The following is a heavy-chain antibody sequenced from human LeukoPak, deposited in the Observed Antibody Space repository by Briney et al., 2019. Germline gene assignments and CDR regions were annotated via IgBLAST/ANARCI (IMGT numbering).Heavy chain of an antibody. J-gene: IGHJ5*02. V-gene: IGHV3-30*02. CDR3: AKDYGDYVGWFDP. CDR2: IRYDGSNK. CDR1: GFTFSSYG. D-gene: IGHD4-17*01. Sequence: GGSLRLSCAASGFTFSSYGMHWVRQAPGKGLEWVAFIRYDGSNKYYADSVKGRFTISRDNSKNTLYLQMNSLRAEDTAVYYCAKDYGDYVGWFDPWGQGTLVTVSS.